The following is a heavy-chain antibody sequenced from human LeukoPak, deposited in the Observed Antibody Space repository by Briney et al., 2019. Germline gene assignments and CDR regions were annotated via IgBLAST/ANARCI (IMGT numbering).Heavy chain of an antibody. CDR1: GFTVSSNY. Sequence: GGSLRLSCAASGFTVSSNYMSWVRQAPGKGLEWVSVIYSGGSTYYADSVKGRFTISRDNSKNTLYLQMNSLRAEDTAVYYCAISSGYYYSFDYWGQGTLVTVSS. J-gene: IGHJ4*02. CDR2: IYSGGST. D-gene: IGHD3-22*01. V-gene: IGHV3-66*01. CDR3: AISSGYYYSFDY.